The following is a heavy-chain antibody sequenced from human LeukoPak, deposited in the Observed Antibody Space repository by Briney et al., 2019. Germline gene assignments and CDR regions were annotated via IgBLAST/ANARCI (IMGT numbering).Heavy chain of an antibody. CDR2: IYPGDSDT. CDR1: GYTFTSYW. CDR3: ARSSTIAVAEIYFDY. J-gene: IGHJ4*02. D-gene: IGHD6-19*01. Sequence: GESLKISCNGSGYTFTSYWIGWVRQMPGKGLEWMGIIYPGDSDTRYSPSFQGQVTISAASSINTAYLQWTGLKASDTAMYYCARSSTIAVAEIYFDYWGQGTLVTVSS. V-gene: IGHV5-51*01.